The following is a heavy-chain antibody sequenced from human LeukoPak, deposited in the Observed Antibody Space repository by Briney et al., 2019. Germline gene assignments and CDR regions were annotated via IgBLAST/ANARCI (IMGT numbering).Heavy chain of an antibody. CDR1: GFTFNNAY. V-gene: IGHV3-23*01. CDR2: ISGTGDGT. Sequence: PGGSLRLPCAASGFTFNNAYMCWVRQAPGKGLEWVSAISGTGDGTYYADSVKGRFTISRDTSKNTLYLQMNSLRAEDTAVYYCAKGMRSLYYFDNWGRGTLVTVSS. J-gene: IGHJ4*02. CDR3: AKGMRSLYYFDN.